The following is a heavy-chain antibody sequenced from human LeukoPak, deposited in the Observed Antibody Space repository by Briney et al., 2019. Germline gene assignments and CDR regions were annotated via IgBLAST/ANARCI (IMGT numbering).Heavy chain of an antibody. CDR1: GFTFSSYS. CDR3: ARFPGHDYYDSSGYYDAFDI. CDR2: ISSSSSYI. V-gene: IGHV3-21*01. Sequence: PGGSLRLSCAASGFTFSSYSMNWVRQAPGKGLEWVSSISSSSSYIYYADSVKGRFTISRDNAKNSLYLQMNSLRAEDTAVYYCARFPGHDYYDSSGYYDAFDIWGQGTMVTVSS. J-gene: IGHJ3*02. D-gene: IGHD3-22*01.